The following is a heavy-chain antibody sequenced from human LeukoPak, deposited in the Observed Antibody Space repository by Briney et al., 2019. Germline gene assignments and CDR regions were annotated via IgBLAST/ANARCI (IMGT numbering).Heavy chain of an antibody. J-gene: IGHJ4*02. CDR3: ARRDYDILTGYVDY. CDR1: GGSISSSSYY. Sequence: PSETLSLTCTVSGGSISSSSYYWGWIRRPPGKGLEWIGSIYYSGSTYYNPSLKSRVTISVDTSKNQFSLKLSSVTAADTAVYYCARRDYDILTGYVDYWGQGTLVTVSS. V-gene: IGHV4-39*01. D-gene: IGHD3-9*01. CDR2: IYYSGST.